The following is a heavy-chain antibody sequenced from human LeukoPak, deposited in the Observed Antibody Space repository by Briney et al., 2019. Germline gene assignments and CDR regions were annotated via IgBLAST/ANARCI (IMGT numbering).Heavy chain of an antibody. V-gene: IGHV4-39*02. J-gene: IGHJ6*03. Sequence: SETLSLTCNVSGVSISSSSYYWGWIRQPPGKGLEWIGSIYSSGSTYYNSSLKSRVTISIDTSKNQVSLKMSSVTAADTAVYYCAREEIVGATLYYYYYMDVWGKGTTVTISS. CDR3: AREEIVGATLYYYYYMDV. CDR2: IYSSGST. D-gene: IGHD1-26*01. CDR1: GVSISSSSYY.